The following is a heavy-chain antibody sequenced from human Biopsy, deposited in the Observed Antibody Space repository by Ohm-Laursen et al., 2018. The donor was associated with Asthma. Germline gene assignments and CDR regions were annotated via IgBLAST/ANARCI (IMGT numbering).Heavy chain of an antibody. V-gene: IGHV3-21*01. J-gene: IGHJ4*02. CDR2: ITSSSSYI. D-gene: IGHD6-6*01. Sequence: SLRLSCTASGFTVSRDHMFWVRQAPGKGLEWVSSITSSSSYIFYADSVKGRFTISRDNPRNSLYLQMNSLRAEDTAVYYCARAISSSWWAVEYWGQGTLVTVSS. CDR3: ARAISSSWWAVEY. CDR1: GFTVSRDH.